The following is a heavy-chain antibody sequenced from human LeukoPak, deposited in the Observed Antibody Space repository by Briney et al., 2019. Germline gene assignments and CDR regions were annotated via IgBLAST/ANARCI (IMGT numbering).Heavy chain of an antibody. CDR1: GVSVSSGSYY. CDR3: ARRGGSGRSFDY. D-gene: IGHD3-10*01. CDR2: IYYTGST. Sequence: SETLSLTCTVSGVSVSSGSYYWSWIRQPPGTGLEWIGYIYYTGSTNYNPSLKSRVSISVDTSKNQFSLKLSTVTTAHTAVYYCARRGGSGRSFDYWGQGTLVTVSS. J-gene: IGHJ4*02. V-gene: IGHV4-61*01.